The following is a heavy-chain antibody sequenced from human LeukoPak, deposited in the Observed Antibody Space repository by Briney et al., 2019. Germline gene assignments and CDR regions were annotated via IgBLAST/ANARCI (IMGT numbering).Heavy chain of an antibody. Sequence: SETLSLTCTVSGGSISSYYWSWIRQPAGKGLEWIGRIYTSGSTNYNPSLKSRVTMSVDTSKNQFSLKLSSVTAADTAVYYCARSLVLSGYSYGLFDYWGQGTLVTVSS. V-gene: IGHV4-4*07. J-gene: IGHJ4*02. D-gene: IGHD5-18*01. CDR3: ARSLVLSGYSYGLFDY. CDR1: GGSISSYY. CDR2: IYTSGST.